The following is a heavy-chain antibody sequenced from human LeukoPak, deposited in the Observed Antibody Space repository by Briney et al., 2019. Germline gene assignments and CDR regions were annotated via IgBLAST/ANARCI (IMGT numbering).Heavy chain of an antibody. D-gene: IGHD3-3*01. V-gene: IGHV3-48*01. CDR1: GFIFSSYS. CDR2: ISSSSSTI. J-gene: IGHJ6*02. CDR3: AKDRLRFLEWLLYGMDV. Sequence: GGSLRLSCAASGFIFSSYSMNWVRQAPGKGLEWVSYISSSSSTIYYADSVKGRFTISRDNSKNTLYLQMNSLRAEDTAVYYCAKDRLRFLEWLLYGMDVWGQGTTVTVSS.